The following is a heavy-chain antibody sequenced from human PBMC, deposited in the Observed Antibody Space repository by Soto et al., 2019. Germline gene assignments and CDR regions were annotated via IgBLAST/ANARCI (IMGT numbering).Heavy chain of an antibody. V-gene: IGHV1-18*01. CDR3: ARVLGVVVAATDFDY. CDR1: GYTFTNYD. CDR2: ISAYNGNT. D-gene: IGHD2-15*01. J-gene: IGHJ4*02. Sequence: QVHLVQSGAEVKKPGASVKVSCKASGYTFTNYDINWVRQAPGQGLEWMGWISAYNGNTNYAQKLQGRVTMTTDTSTSTDYMELRSLRSDDTAVYYCARVLGVVVAATDFDYWGQGTLVTVSS.